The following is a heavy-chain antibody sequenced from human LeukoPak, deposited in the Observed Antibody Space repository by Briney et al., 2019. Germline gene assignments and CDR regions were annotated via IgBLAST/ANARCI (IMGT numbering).Heavy chain of an antibody. V-gene: IGHV4-39*01. CDR2: IYYSGST. CDR1: GGSIDSSSYY. J-gene: IGHJ4*02. CDR3: SGSDYVYYFDY. Sequence: SETLSLTCTVSGGSIDSSSYYWGWIRQPPGKGLEWIGSIYYSGSTYYNPSLKSRVTISVDTSKNQFSLKLSSVTAADTAVYYCSGSDYVYYFDYWGQGTLVTASS. D-gene: IGHD4/OR15-4a*01.